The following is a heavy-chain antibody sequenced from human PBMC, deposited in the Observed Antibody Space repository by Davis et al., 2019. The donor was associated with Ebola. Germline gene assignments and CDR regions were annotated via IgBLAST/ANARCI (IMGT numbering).Heavy chain of an antibody. D-gene: IGHD6-13*01. CDR3: ATRGYSSSWYVHYYGMDV. Sequence: GGSLRLSCAASGFISSSYWMSWVRQAPGKGLEWVANIKEEGSEQYYVDSVKGRFTISRDNSKNTLYLQMNSLRAEDTAVYYCATRGYSSSWYVHYYGMDVWGQGTTVTVSS. J-gene: IGHJ6*02. CDR2: IKEEGSEQ. CDR1: GFISSSYW. V-gene: IGHV3-7*03.